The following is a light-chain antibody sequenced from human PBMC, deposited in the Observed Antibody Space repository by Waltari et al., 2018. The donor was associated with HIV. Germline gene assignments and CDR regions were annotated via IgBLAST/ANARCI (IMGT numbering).Light chain of an antibody. CDR1: QSVSSN. Sequence: TVMTQSPATLSVSPGERVTLSCRASQSVSSNLAWYQRKRDQAPRLLIYGASTRATGLPARFSGSGSGTEFTLTISSLQSEDFAVYYCQQYNNWPRTFGQGTKVEI. CDR3: QQYNNWPRT. V-gene: IGKV3-15*01. J-gene: IGKJ1*01. CDR2: GAS.